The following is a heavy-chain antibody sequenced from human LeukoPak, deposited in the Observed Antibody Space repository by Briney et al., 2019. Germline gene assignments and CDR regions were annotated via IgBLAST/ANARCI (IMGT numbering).Heavy chain of an antibody. CDR3: ARMQVFDP. J-gene: IGHJ5*02. CDR2: ISSSSSYI. V-gene: IGHV3-21*01. CDR1: GFTFINYA. Sequence: GGSLRLSCAASGFTFINYAMSWVRQAPGKGLEWVSSISSSSSYIYYADSVKGRFTISRDNAKNSLYLQMNSLRAEDTAVYYCARMQVFDPWGQGTLVTVSS.